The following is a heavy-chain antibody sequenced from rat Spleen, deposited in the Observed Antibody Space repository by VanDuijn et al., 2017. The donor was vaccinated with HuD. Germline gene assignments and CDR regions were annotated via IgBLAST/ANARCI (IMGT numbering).Heavy chain of an antibody. Sequence: VQLVESGGGLVQPGRSMKLSCAASGFTFSNSYMAWVRQAPTKGLEWMGVIRGNGNTDYNSALKSRLSISRDTSKSQVFLKMNNLQTEDTAMYFCARDWYFDFWGPGTLVTVSS. CDR3: ARDWYFDF. CDR2: IRGNGNT. J-gene: IGHJ1*01. CDR1: GFTFSNSY. V-gene: IGHV2S61*01.